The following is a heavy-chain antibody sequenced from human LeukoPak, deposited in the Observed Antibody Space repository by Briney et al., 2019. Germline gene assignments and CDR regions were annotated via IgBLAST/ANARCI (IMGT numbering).Heavy chain of an antibody. J-gene: IGHJ4*02. Sequence: GGSLRLSCAASGFTFSSYSMNWVRQAPGKGLEWVSSISSGSSYIYYADSVKGRFTISRDNAKNSLYLQMNSLRAEDTAVYYCARAYSSGWPDYWGQGTLVTVSS. CDR3: ARAYSSGWPDY. CDR2: ISSGSSYI. V-gene: IGHV3-21*01. D-gene: IGHD6-19*01. CDR1: GFTFSSYS.